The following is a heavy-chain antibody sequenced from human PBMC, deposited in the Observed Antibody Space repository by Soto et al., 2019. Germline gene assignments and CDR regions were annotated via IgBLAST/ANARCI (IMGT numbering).Heavy chain of an antibody. Sequence: ASVKVSCKASGYTFTSYAMHWVRQAPGQGLEWMGWINPNSGGTNYAQKFQGWVTMTRDTSISTAYMELSRLRSDDTAVYYCARGYFFTYYYDSSGLCYFDYWG. CDR3: ARGYFFTYYYDSSGLCYFDY. J-gene: IGHJ4*03. V-gene: IGHV1-2*04. D-gene: IGHD3-22*01. CDR2: INPNSGGT. CDR1: GYTFTSYA.